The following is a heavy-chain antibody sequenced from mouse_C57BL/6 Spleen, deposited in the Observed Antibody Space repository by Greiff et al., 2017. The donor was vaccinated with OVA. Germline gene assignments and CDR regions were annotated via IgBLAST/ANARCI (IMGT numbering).Heavy chain of an antibody. D-gene: IGHD1-1*01. CDR3: ARVTTVVALDY. Sequence: DVKLVESGPGLVKPSQSLSLTCSVPGYSITSGYYWNWIRQFPGNKLEWMGYISYDGSNNYNPSLKNRISITRDTSKNQFFLKLNSVTTEDTATYYCARVTTVVALDYWGQGTTLTVSS. CDR1: GYSITSGYY. CDR2: ISYDGSN. J-gene: IGHJ2*01. V-gene: IGHV3-6*01.